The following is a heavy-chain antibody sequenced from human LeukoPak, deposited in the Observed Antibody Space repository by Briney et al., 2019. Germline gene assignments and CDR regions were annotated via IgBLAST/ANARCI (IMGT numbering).Heavy chain of an antibody. CDR1: GGTFSSYA. CDR3: ARVSPGSGSYYRPEPYYFDY. D-gene: IGHD3-10*01. J-gene: IGHJ4*02. Sequence: ASVKVSCKASGGTFSSYAISWVRQAPGQGLEWMGGIIPIFGTANYAQKFQGRVTITTDESTSTAYMELGSLRSEDTAVYYCARVSPGSGSYYRPEPYYFDYWGQGTLVTVSS. V-gene: IGHV1-69*05. CDR2: IIPIFGTA.